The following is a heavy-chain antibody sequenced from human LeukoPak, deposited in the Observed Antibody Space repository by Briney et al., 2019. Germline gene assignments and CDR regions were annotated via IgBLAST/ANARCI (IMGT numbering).Heavy chain of an antibody. Sequence: SVKVSCKASGGTFSSYAISWVRQAPGQGLEWMGRIIPILGIANYAQKFQGRVTITADKSTSTAYMELSSLRSEDTAAYYCARAPFSERRVGATDQVDYWGQGTLVTVSS. V-gene: IGHV1-69*04. D-gene: IGHD1-26*01. CDR3: ARAPFSERRVGATDQVDY. J-gene: IGHJ4*02. CDR2: IIPILGIA. CDR1: GGTFSSYA.